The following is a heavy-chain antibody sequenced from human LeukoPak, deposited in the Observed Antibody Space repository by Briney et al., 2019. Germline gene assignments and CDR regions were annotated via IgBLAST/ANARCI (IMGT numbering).Heavy chain of an antibody. D-gene: IGHD3-3*01. Sequence: SETLSLTCTVSGGSISSGDYYWSWIRRPPGKGLEWIGYIYYSGSTYYNPSLKSRVTISVDTSKNQFSLKLSSVTAADTAVYYCARGPYYDFWSGYYGNNWFDPWGQGTLVTVSS. CDR3: ARGPYYDFWSGYYGNNWFDP. CDR1: GGSISSGDYY. CDR2: IYYSGST. V-gene: IGHV4-30-4*08. J-gene: IGHJ5*02.